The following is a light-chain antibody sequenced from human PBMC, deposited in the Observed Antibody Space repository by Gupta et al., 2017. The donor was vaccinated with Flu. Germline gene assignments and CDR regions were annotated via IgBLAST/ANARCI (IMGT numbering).Light chain of an antibody. CDR1: QSVLYSSNNKNY. V-gene: IGKV4-1*01. CDR3: QQYYSTRLT. Sequence: DIVMTQSPDSLAMSLRERAHINCKSSQSVLYSSNNKNYLAWYQQKPGQPPKLLIYCASTRETGVPYRFSGSGSGTDFTLTISNLQAEDLAIYYCQQYYSTRLTFGGGTKVEIK. J-gene: IGKJ4*01. CDR2: CAS.